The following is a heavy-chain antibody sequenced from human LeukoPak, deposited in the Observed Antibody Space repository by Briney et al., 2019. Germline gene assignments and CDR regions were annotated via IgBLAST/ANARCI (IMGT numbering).Heavy chain of an antibody. CDR1: GGTFSSHA. D-gene: IGHD3-22*01. V-gene: IGHV1-69*13. Sequence: SVKVSCKASGGTFSSHAISWVRQAPGQGLEWMGGISPIFGTANFEEKLQGRVKITADESTITAYMEVSSLRSDDTAVYYCARDRYGSSGSDYWGQETMVTVSS. CDR3: ARDRYGSSGSDY. J-gene: IGHJ4*02. CDR2: ISPIFGTA.